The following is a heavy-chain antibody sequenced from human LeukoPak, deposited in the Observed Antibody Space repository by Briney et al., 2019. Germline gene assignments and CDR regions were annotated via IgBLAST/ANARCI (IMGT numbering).Heavy chain of an antibody. J-gene: IGHJ4*02. V-gene: IGHV4-4*02. CDR2: INHSGST. CDR1: GVSVGDTYW. Sequence: PSETLSLTCAVSGVSVGDTYWWTWVRQPPGKGLEWIGEINHSGSTNYNPSLKSRVTISVGTSKNQFSLKLSSVTAADTAVYYCARVRKQQLVRGGFDYWGQGTLVTVSS. CDR3: ARVRKQQLVRGGFDY. D-gene: IGHD6-13*01.